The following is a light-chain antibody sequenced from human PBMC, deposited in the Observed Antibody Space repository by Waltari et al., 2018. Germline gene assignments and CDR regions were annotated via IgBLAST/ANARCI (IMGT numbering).Light chain of an antibody. CDR3: QQYVSSPWT. CDR2: GAS. J-gene: IGKJ1*01. Sequence: EIVLTQSPGTLSLSPGERATLSCRASQSLSRTYLAWYHQRPGQPPRLLIYGASNRAAGVPDRFSGGGSVTDFTLTISRLEPEDFALYYCQQYVSSPWTFGQGTKVEIK. CDR1: QSLSRTY. V-gene: IGKV3-20*01.